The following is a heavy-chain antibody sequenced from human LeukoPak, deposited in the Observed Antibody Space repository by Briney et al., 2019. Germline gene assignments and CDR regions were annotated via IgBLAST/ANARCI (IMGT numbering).Heavy chain of an antibody. J-gene: IGHJ4*02. D-gene: IGHD5-24*01. CDR3: ARDRNGDGFAYFDY. CDR1: GYTFTDYY. V-gene: IGHV1-2*02. Sequence: GASVKVSCKASGYTFTDYYLHWVRQAPGQGLQWMGWINPKSGGTSYAHMFQGRVTMTRDTSISTAYLELSTLRSDDTAVYYCARDRNGDGFAYFDYWGRGTLVTVSS. CDR2: INPKSGGT.